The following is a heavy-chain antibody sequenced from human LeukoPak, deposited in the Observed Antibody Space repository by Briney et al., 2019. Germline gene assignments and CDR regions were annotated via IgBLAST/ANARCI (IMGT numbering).Heavy chain of an antibody. CDR1: GGTFSNYA. Sequence: SVRVSCKASGGTFSNYAISWVRQAPGQGLEWMGGIIPIFGTTYYAQKLQGRVTITADKSTSTAYMELRSLRYEDTAVYYCAREPHYYGSGSYYENYFDPWGQGTLVTVSS. CDR3: AREPHYYGSGSYYENYFDP. D-gene: IGHD3-10*01. CDR2: IIPIFGTT. V-gene: IGHV1-69*06. J-gene: IGHJ5*02.